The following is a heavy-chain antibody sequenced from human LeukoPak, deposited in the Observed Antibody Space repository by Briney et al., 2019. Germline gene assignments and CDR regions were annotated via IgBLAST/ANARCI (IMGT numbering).Heavy chain of an antibody. J-gene: IGHJ6*03. Sequence: PSETLSLTXTVSGGSISSGSYYWSWIRQPAGKGLEWIGRIYTSGSTNYNPSLKSRVTISVDTSKNQFSLKLSSVTAADTAVYYCASEKYYYDSSGYYYYYYYMDVWGKGTTVTVSS. D-gene: IGHD3-22*01. CDR3: ASEKYYYDSSGYYYYYYYMDV. V-gene: IGHV4-61*02. CDR1: GGSISSGSYY. CDR2: IYTSGST.